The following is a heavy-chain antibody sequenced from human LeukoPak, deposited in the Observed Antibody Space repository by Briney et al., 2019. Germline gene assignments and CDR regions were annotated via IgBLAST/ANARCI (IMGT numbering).Heavy chain of an antibody. Sequence: ASVKVSCKASGYTFTGYYMHWVRQAPGQGLEWMGWINPNSGGTNYAQKFQGRVTMTRDTSISTAYMELSRLRSDDTAVYYCASLVVPAAKDAFDIWGQGTMVTVSS. D-gene: IGHD2-2*01. J-gene: IGHJ3*02. CDR2: INPNSGGT. V-gene: IGHV1-2*02. CDR3: ASLVVPAAKDAFDI. CDR1: GYTFTGYY.